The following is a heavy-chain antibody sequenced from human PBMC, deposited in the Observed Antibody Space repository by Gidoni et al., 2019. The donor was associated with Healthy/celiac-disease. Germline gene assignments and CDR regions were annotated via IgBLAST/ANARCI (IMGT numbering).Heavy chain of an antibody. Sequence: EVQLLESGGGLVQPGGSLSLSCSACGFSFSSSAMSWVRQAPGKGLEWVSAISGSGGSTYYADSVKGRFTISRDNSKNTLYLQMNSLRAEDTAVYYCAKPLVPRLSYYYGMDVWGQGTTVTVSS. D-gene: IGHD6-13*01. V-gene: IGHV3-23*01. J-gene: IGHJ6*02. CDR1: GFSFSSSA. CDR3: AKPLVPRLSYYYGMDV. CDR2: ISGSGGST.